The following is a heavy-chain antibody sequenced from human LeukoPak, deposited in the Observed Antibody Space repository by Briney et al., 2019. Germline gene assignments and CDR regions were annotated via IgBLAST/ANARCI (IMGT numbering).Heavy chain of an antibody. J-gene: IGHJ3*02. V-gene: IGHV7-4-1*02. D-gene: IGHD3-22*01. CDR3: ARVPPDDSSALDI. CDR1: GYTFRRYF. CDR2: INTNTGNP. Sequence: ASVKVSCKASGYTFRRYFMNWVRQAPGQGLEWMGWINTNTGNPTYAQGFTGRFVFSLDTSVSTAYLQISSLKAEDTAVYYCARVPPDDSSALDIWGQGTMVTVSS.